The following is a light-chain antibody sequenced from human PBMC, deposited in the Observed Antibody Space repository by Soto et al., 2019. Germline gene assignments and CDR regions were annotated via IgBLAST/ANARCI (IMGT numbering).Light chain of an antibody. V-gene: IGKV1-5*03. J-gene: IGKJ4*01. Sequence: DIQMTQSPSTLSASVGDRVTITCRASQSISSWLAWYQKKPGKAPKFLIFKASSLEGGVPSRFGGRGSVTEFNLTNSSLQPDDFATSYCQQYNNYPLTFGRGTMVESK. CDR1: QSISSW. CDR2: KAS. CDR3: QQYNNYPLT.